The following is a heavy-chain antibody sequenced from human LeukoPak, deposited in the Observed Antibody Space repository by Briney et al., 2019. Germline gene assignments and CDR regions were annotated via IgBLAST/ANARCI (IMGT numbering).Heavy chain of an antibody. D-gene: IGHD6-13*01. CDR1: GYSFTTYW. CDR3: ARPRGSSSWDAFDI. Sequence: GEPLKISCPGPGYSFTTYWIGWVRQIRGKGLEWVGIIYPGDSDTRYSPSFQGQVTISADKSISTAYLQWSSLKASDTAMYYCARPRGSSSWDAFDIWGQGTMVTVSS. J-gene: IGHJ3*02. CDR2: IYPGDSDT. V-gene: IGHV5-51*01.